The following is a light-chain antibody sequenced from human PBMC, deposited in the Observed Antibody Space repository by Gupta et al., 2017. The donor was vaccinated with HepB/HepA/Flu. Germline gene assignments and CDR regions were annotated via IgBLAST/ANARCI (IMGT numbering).Light chain of an antibody. CDR3: QQRSNWPT. V-gene: IGKV3-11*01. CDR2: DAS. J-gene: IGKJ4*01. Sequence: EIALTQSQATLSLLPGERATLSCRASQSVSSYLAWYQQKPGQAPRPLIYDASNRATGIPARFSGSGSGTDFTLTISSLEPEDFAVYYCQQRSNWPTFGGGTKVEIK. CDR1: QSVSSY.